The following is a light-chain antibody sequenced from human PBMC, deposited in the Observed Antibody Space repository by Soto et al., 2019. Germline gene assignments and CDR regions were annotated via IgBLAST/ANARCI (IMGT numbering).Light chain of an antibody. CDR2: AAS. CDR3: QVLNSYPYT. Sequence: DIPLTQSPSFLSASVGDRVTITCRASQGISSYLAWYQQKPGKAPKLLIYAASTLQSGVPSRFSGSGSGTEFTITISSLQPEDFATYYCQVLNSYPYTFGQGTKLEIK. V-gene: IGKV1-9*01. CDR1: QGISSY. J-gene: IGKJ2*01.